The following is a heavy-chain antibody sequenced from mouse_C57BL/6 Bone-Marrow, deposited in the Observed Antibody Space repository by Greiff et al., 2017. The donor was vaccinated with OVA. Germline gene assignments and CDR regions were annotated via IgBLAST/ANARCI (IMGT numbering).Heavy chain of an antibody. CDR2: IYPGSGNT. CDR1: GYTFTDYY. V-gene: IGHV1-76*01. D-gene: IGHD4-1*01. J-gene: IGHJ4*01. Sequence: QVQLQQSGAELVRPGASVKLSCKASGYTFTDYYINWVKQRPGQGLEWIARIYPGSGNTYYNEKFKGKATLTAEKSSSTAYMQLSSLTSEDSAVYFCAKNWDPYYYAMDYWGQGTSVTVSS. CDR3: AKNWDPYYYAMDY.